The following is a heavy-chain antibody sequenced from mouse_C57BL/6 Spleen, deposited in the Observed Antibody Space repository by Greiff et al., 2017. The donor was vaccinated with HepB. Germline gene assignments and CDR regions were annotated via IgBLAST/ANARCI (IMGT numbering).Heavy chain of an antibody. CDR3: ASSIYYDYFFAY. Sequence: QVQLQQPGAELVKPGASVKLSCKASGYTFTSYWLHWVKQRPGRGLEWIGRIDPNRGGTKYNEKFKSKATLTVDKPSSTAYMQLRSLTSEDSAVYFCASSIYYDYFFAYWGQGTLVTVSA. D-gene: IGHD2-4*01. CDR1: GYTFTSYW. J-gene: IGHJ3*01. CDR2: IDPNRGGT. V-gene: IGHV1-72*01.